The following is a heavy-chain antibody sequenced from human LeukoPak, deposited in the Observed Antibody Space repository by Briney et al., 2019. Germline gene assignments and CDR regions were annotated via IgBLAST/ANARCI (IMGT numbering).Heavy chain of an antibody. V-gene: IGHV4-34*01. CDR2: INHSGST. CDR1: DGSFSGYY. Sequence: SETPSLTCAVYDGSFSGYYWSWIRQPPGKGLEWIGEINHSGSTNYNPSLKSRVTISVDTSKKQLSLKLSSVTAADTAVYYCARGFPAMDVWGQGTTVIVSS. CDR3: ARGFPAMDV. J-gene: IGHJ6*02.